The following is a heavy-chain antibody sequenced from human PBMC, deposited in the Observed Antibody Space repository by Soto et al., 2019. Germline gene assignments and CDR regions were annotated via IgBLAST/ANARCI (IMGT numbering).Heavy chain of an antibody. CDR3: ASRLYWNYDAFDI. J-gene: IGHJ3*02. V-gene: IGHV3-9*01. CDR1: GFTFDDYA. Sequence: PGGSLRLSCAASGFTFDDYAMHWVRQAPGKGLEWVSGISWNSGSIGYADSVKGRFTISRDNAKNSLYLQMNSLRAEDTALYYCASRLYWNYDAFDIWGQGTMVTVSS. D-gene: IGHD1-7*01. CDR2: ISWNSGSI.